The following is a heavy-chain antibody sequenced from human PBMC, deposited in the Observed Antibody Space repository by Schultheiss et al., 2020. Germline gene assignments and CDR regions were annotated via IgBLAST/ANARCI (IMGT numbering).Heavy chain of an antibody. CDR1: GGSFSGYY. Sequence: SATLSLTCAVYGGSFSGYYWSWIRQPPGKGLEWIGEINHSGSSNYNPSLKSRVTISVDTSKNQFSLKLSSVTAADTAVYYCARDAAKGQLVRGDSSGWYAWYFDYWGQGTLVTGSS. D-gene: IGHD6-19*01. CDR2: INHSGSS. V-gene: IGHV4-34*01. J-gene: IGHJ4*02. CDR3: ARDAAKGQLVRGDSSGWYAWYFDY.